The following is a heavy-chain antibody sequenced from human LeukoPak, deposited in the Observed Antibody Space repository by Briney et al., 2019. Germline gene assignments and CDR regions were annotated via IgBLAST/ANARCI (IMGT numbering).Heavy chain of an antibody. CDR1: GFTFSRSW. CDR2: INYDGREE. Sequence: GVSLRLSFVASGFTFSRSWMSWVRQAPGKGLEWVATINYDGREEYYLNSVKGRFTISRDNAKNSLYLQMNSLRAEDTAVYYCARDHGYSSSWYLDYWGQGTLVTVSS. V-gene: IGHV3-7*01. J-gene: IGHJ4*02. D-gene: IGHD6-13*01. CDR3: ARDHGYSSSWYLDY.